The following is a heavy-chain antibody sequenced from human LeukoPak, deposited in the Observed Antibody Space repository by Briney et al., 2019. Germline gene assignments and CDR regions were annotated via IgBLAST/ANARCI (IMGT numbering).Heavy chain of an antibody. CDR1: GGPIGSSSYY. V-gene: IGHV4-39*01. Sequence: SETLSLTCTVSGGPIGSSSYYWGWIRQPPGKGLAWIGSIYYSGSTYYNPSLKSRVTISVDTSKNQFSLKLSSVTAADTAVYYCASLRERSYYARGFDYWGQGTLVTVSS. D-gene: IGHD1-26*01. CDR2: IYYSGST. CDR3: ASLRERSYYARGFDY. J-gene: IGHJ4*02.